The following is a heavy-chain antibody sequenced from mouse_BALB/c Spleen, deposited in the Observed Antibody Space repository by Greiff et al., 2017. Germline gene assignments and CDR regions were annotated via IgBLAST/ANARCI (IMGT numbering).Heavy chain of an antibody. CDR1: GFTFSSYT. CDR2: ISSGGSYT. J-gene: IGHJ2*01. Sequence: DVHLVESGGGLVKPGGSLKLSCAASGFTFSSYTMSWVRQTPEKRLEWVATISSGGSYTYYPDSVKGRFTISRDNAKNTLYLQMSSLKSEDTAMYYCTRDQTASFLASFWGQGTTLTVSS. V-gene: IGHV5-6-4*01. CDR3: TRDQTASFLASF.